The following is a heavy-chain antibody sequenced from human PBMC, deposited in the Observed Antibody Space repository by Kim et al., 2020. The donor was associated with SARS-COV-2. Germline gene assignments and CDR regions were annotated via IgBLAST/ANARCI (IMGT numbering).Heavy chain of an antibody. V-gene: IGHV1-3*01. D-gene: IGHD3-16*01. CDR3: LGGFYFDY. J-gene: IGHJ4*02. CDR2: GNRNT. Sequence: GNRNTIYSPKFEDRVTFTTDTSASTAYMELSFLRSEDSAVYYCLGGFYFDYWGQGTLVTVSS.